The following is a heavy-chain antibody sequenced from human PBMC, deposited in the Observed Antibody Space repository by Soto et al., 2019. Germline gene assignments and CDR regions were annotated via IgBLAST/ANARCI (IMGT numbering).Heavy chain of an antibody. Sequence: SETLSLTCAVYGGSFSGYYWSWIRQPPGKGLEWIGEINHSGSTNYNPSLKSRVTISVDTSKNQFSLKLSSVTAADTAVYYCARIRDDSSGYYYSAGYYFDYWGQRTLVTVSS. V-gene: IGHV4-34*01. D-gene: IGHD3-22*01. CDR3: ARIRDDSSGYYYSAGYYFDY. J-gene: IGHJ4*02. CDR1: GGSFSGYY. CDR2: INHSGST.